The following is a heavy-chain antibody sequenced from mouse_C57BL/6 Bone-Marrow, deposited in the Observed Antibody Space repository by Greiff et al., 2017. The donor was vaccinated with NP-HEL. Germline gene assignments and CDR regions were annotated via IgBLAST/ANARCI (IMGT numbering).Heavy chain of an antibody. CDR2: IYPGGGYT. Sequence: QVQLQQSGAELVRPGTSVKMSCKASGYTFTNYWIGWAKQRPGHGLEWIGDIYPGGGYTNYNEKFKGKATLTADKSSRTAYMQFSSLTSEDSAIYYCARICYYWYFDVWGTGTTVTVSS. CDR3: ARICYYWYFDV. CDR1: GYTFTNYW. J-gene: IGHJ1*03. V-gene: IGHV1-63*01.